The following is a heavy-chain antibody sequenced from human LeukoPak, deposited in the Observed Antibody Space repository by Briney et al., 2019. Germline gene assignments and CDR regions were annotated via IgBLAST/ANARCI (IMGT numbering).Heavy chain of an antibody. D-gene: IGHD1-26*01. J-gene: IGHJ2*01. Sequence: GGSLRLSCAASGFSFSSYWMSWVRQAPGKGLEWVANIKQDGSEKYYVDSVKGRFTISRDNAKNSLYLQMNSLRAEDTAVYYCANIVGATTGWYFDLWGRGTLVTVSS. CDR1: GFSFSSYW. CDR3: ANIVGATTGWYFDL. CDR2: IKQDGSEK. V-gene: IGHV3-7*01.